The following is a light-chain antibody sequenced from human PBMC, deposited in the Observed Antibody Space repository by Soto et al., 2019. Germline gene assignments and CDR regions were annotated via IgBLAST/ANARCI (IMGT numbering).Light chain of an antibody. J-gene: IGLJ2*01. V-gene: IGLV1-51*01. CDR1: SSNIGNSY. CDR3: GTWAASLSAGV. CDR2: DND. Sequence: QSALTQPPSVSATPGQKVTISCSGSSSNIGNSYVSWYQQLPGTAPKLLIYDNDKRPSGIPDRFSGSKSATSATLGITGLQTGDEADYYCGTWAASLSAGVFGGGTKLTVL.